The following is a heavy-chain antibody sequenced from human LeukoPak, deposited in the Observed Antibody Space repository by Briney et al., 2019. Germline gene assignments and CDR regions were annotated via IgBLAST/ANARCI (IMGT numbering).Heavy chain of an antibody. J-gene: IGHJ3*02. CDR3: ARHGNLMVRGVMQSAGAFDI. CDR2: INHSGST. Sequence: PSETLSLTCAVYGGSFSGYYWSWIRQPPGKGLEWIGEINHSGSTNYNPSLKSRVTISVDTSKNQFSLKLSSVTAADTAVYYCARHGNLMVRGVMQSAGAFDIWGQGTMVTVSS. D-gene: IGHD3-10*01. V-gene: IGHV4-34*01. CDR1: GGSFSGYY.